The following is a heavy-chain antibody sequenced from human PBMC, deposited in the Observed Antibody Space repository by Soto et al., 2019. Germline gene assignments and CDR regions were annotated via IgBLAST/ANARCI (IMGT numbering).Heavy chain of an antibody. J-gene: IGHJ3*02. Sequence: QVQLVQSGAEVKKPGASVKLSCKASGYTFITSYYTHWVRQAPGQGLEWMGIINPTGTMTKYSERFQGRLTMTRDTSTSTDYMELSTLTSEDTAGYFCARDTGYDHDAFDIWGQGTMVTVSS. CDR3: ARDTGYDHDAFDI. CDR2: INPTGTMT. CDR1: GYTFITSYY. V-gene: IGHV1-46*01. D-gene: IGHD5-12*01.